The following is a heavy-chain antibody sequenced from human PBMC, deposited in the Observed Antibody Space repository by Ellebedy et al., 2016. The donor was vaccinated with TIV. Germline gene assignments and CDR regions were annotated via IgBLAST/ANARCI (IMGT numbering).Heavy chain of an antibody. V-gene: IGHV4-30-4*08. J-gene: IGHJ4*02. D-gene: IGHD3-3*01. CDR1: GGSINSGGYY. Sequence: SETLSLXXNVSGGSINSGGYYWSWIRQHPGKGLEWIGYIYYSGSTYYNPSLKSRVTISVDTSKNQFSLKLSSVTAADTAVYYCARGYWPKGWSGTYFDYWGQGTLVTVSS. CDR2: IYYSGST. CDR3: ARGYWPKGWSGTYFDY.